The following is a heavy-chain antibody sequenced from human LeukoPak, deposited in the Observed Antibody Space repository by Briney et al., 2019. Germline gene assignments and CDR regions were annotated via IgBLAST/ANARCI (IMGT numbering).Heavy chain of an antibody. CDR2: IRSKANSYAT. D-gene: IGHD2-8*01. Sequence: PGGSLRLSCAASGFTFSGSAMHWVRQASGKGLEWVGRIRSKANSYATAYAASVKGRFTISRDDSMNTAYLQMNSLKTEDTAVYYCTFLGYCTNGVCRDYFDYWGQGTLVTVSS. CDR1: GFTFSGSA. V-gene: IGHV3-73*01. J-gene: IGHJ4*02. CDR3: TFLGYCTNGVCRDYFDY.